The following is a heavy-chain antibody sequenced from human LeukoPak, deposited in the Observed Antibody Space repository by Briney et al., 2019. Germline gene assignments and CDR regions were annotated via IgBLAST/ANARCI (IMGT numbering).Heavy chain of an antibody. CDR2: INPSGGST. CDR1: GYTFTSYY. J-gene: IGHJ4*02. CDR3: ARDDYGDF. V-gene: IGHV1-46*01. Sequence: ASVKVSCKASGYTFTSYYMNWVRQAPGQGLEWMGIINPSGGSTRNAQKFQGRVTMTRDTSTSTVYMELSSPRSGDTAVYYCARDDYGDFWGQGTLVTVSS.